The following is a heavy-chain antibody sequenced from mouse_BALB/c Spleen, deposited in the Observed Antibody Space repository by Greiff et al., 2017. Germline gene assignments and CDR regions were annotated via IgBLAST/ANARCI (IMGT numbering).Heavy chain of an antibody. J-gene: IGHJ3*01. CDR3: TRYRWLSFAY. V-gene: IGHV1S22*01. D-gene: IGHD2-3*01. CDR2: IYPGSGST. Sequence: LQQPGSELVRPGASVKLSCKASGYTFTSYWMHWVKQRPGQGLEWIGNIYPGSGSTNYDEKFKSKATLTVDTSSSTAYMQLSSLTSEDSAVYYCTRYRWLSFAYWGQGTLVTVSA. CDR1: GYTFTSYW.